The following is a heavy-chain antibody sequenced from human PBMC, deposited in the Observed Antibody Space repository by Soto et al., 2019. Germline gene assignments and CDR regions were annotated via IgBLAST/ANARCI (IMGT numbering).Heavy chain of an antibody. V-gene: IGHV4-30-4*01. Sequence: SETLSLTCTVSGDSLSSADYCWSWIRQAPGKGLEWIGYICYSGSTYHNPSLKSRTSMSVDTSKKQFSLKLTSVTAADTAVYYCASSSLYGMDVWGQGTTVTVSS. CDR3: ASSSLYGMDV. CDR2: ICYSGST. CDR1: GDSLSSADYC. J-gene: IGHJ6*02.